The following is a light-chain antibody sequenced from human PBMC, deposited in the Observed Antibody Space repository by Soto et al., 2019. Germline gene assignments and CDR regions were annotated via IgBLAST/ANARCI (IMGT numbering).Light chain of an antibody. Sequence: DIQMTQSPSSVSASVGDRVTITCRTSQGISSWLAWYHQKPGQAPKLLIYAASSLQSGVPSRFSGIGSGTDFTLTIIGLPPENFAPYYCQPANSFPLTFGGGTKL. CDR2: AAS. V-gene: IGKV1-12*01. J-gene: IGKJ4*01. CDR3: QPANSFPLT. CDR1: QGISSW.